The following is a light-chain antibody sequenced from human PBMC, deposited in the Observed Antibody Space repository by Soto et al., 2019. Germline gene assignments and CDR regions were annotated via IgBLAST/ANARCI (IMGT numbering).Light chain of an antibody. CDR2: LNSDGSH. CDR3: QTWGTGIHV. J-gene: IGLJ1*01. Sequence: QPVLTQSPSASASLGASVKLTCTLSSGHSSYAIAWHQQQPEKGPRYLMKLNSDGSHSKGDGIPDRFSGSSSGAARYLIISSLQSEDEADYYCQTWGTGIHVFGTGTNLTVL. V-gene: IGLV4-69*01. CDR1: SGHSSYA.